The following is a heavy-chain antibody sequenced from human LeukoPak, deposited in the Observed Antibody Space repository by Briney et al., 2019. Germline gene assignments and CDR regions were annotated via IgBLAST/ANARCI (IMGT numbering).Heavy chain of an antibody. CDR3: ARDYYDSSGSTSLGAFDI. CDR2: LYSGGST. D-gene: IGHD3-22*01. Sequence: GGSLRLSCAASGFTVSSNSMSWVRQAPGKGLEWVSVLYSGGSTYYADSVKGRFTISRDNSKNTLYLQMNSLRAEDTAVYYCARDYYDSSGSTSLGAFDIWGQGTMVTVSS. J-gene: IGHJ3*02. V-gene: IGHV3-53*01. CDR1: GFTVSSNS.